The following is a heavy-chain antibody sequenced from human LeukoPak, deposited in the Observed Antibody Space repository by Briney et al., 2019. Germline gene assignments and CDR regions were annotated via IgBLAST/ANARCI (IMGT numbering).Heavy chain of an antibody. CDR2: IIPIFGTA. CDR3: ARRRGIVVVPAAFDNYYYGMDV. D-gene: IGHD2-2*01. V-gene: IGHV1-69*13. CDR1: GGTFSSYA. Sequence: SVTVSCTASGGTFSSYAISWVRQAPGQGLEWMGGIIPIFGTANYAQKFQGRVTITADESTSTAYMELSSLRSEDTAVYYCARRRGIVVVPAAFDNYYYGMDVWGQGTTVTVSS. J-gene: IGHJ6*02.